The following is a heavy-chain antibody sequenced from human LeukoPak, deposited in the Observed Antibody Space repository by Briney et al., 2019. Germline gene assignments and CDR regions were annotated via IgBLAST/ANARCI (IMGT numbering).Heavy chain of an antibody. CDR3: ARIQGKDFDY. CDR1: GFTFSSYS. Sequence: PGGSLRLSCAASGFTFSSYSMNWVRQAPGKGLEWDSSISSSSSYIYYADSVKGRFTISRDNAKNSLYLQMNSLRAEDTAVYYCARIQGKDFDYWGQGTLVTVSS. CDR2: ISSSSSYI. J-gene: IGHJ4*02. V-gene: IGHV3-21*01.